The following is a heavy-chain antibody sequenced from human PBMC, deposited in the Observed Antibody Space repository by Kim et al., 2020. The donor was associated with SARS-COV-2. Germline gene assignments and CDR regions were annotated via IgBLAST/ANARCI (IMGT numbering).Heavy chain of an antibody. CDR3: ARRLSNTSGWGSHYCDL. J-gene: IGHJ4*02. CDR2: INHRGRT. Sequence: SETLSLTCAVYGGSFSGYSWSWIRQPPGKGLEWIGEINHRGRTNYNPSLKSRVTISVDTSKNQFSLKLTSVTAADAAVYFCARRLSNTSGWGSHYCDLWGQGILVTVSS. V-gene: IGHV4-34*01. CDR1: GGSFSGYS. D-gene: IGHD3-10*01.